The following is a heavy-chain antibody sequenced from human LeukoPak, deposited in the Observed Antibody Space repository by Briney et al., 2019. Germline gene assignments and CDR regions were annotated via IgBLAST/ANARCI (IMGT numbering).Heavy chain of an antibody. J-gene: IGHJ4*02. D-gene: IGHD6-19*01. CDR3: ARDLAQWLPGYFDY. V-gene: IGHV1-69*13. Sequence: GASVKVSCKASGGTFSSYAISWVRQAPGQGLEWMGGIIPIFGTANYAQKFQGRVTITADESTSTAYMELSSLRSEDTAVYYCARDLAQWLPGYFDYWGQGTLVTISS. CDR2: IIPIFGTA. CDR1: GGTFSSYA.